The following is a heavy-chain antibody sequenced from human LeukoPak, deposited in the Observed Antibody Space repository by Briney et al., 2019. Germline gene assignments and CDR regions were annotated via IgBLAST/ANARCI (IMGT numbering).Heavy chain of an antibody. CDR3: ARARYVNSFYAFDI. CDR1: GGSISSYY. D-gene: IGHD3-9*01. V-gene: IGHV4-59*01. Sequence: SETLSLTCTVSGGSISSYYWSWIRLPPGKGLEWIGYLSKSGNTNYSPSPKSRVTIFGYTSKNQFFLKLSSVTAADTAMYYCARARYVNSFYAFDIWGQGTLVTVSS. CDR2: LSKSGNT. J-gene: IGHJ3*02.